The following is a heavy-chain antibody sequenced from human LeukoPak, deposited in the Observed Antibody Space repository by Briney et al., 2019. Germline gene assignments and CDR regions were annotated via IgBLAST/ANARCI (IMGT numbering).Heavy chain of an antibody. D-gene: IGHD3-22*01. CDR3: ARGTAYYYDSSGYDY. V-gene: IGHV3-21*01. Sequence: GGSLRLSCAASGFTFSSYSMNWVRQAPGKGLEWVLSISSSSSYIYYADSVKGRFTISRDNAKNSLYLQMNSLRAEDTAVYYCARGTAYYYDSSGYDYWGQGTLVTVSS. J-gene: IGHJ4*02. CDR2: ISSSSSYI. CDR1: GFTFSSYS.